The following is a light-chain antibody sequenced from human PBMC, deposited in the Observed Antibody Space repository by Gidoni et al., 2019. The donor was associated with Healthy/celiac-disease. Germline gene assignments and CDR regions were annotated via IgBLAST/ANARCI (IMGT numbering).Light chain of an antibody. Sequence: EIVMTQSPATRSVSPGERATLSCRARQCVSSNLAWYQQKPGQAPRLLIYGASTRATGIPARFSGSGSGTEFTLTISSLQSEDFAVYYCQQYNNWPPLTFGGGTKVEIK. J-gene: IGKJ4*02. V-gene: IGKV3-15*01. CDR1: QCVSSN. CDR2: GAS. CDR3: QQYNNWPPLT.